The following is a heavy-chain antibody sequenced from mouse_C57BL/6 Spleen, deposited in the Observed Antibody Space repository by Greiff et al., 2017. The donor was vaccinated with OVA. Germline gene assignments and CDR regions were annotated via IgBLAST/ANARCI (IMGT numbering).Heavy chain of an antibody. J-gene: IGHJ4*01. Sequence: QVQLKESGAELVKPGASVKISCKASGYAFSSYWMNWVKQRPGKGLEWIGQIYPGDGDTNYNGKFKGKATLTADKSSSTAYMQLSSLTSEDSAVYFCARRPIYDGYPYAMDYWGQGTSVTVSS. V-gene: IGHV1-80*01. CDR2: IYPGDGDT. CDR3: ARRPIYDGYPYAMDY. D-gene: IGHD2-3*01. CDR1: GYAFSSYW.